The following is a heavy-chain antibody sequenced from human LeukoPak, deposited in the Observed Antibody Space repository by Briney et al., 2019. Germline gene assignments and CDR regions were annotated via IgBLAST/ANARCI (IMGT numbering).Heavy chain of an antibody. D-gene: IGHD6-13*01. J-gene: IGHJ3*02. CDR3: ARATRSPRAIAAAGNRAFDI. Sequence: GGSLRLSCEGSAFIFSGHWMNWVRQTPGKGLEWVASIKEDGSERQYVDSVKGRFSISRDNTKGSLFLQLNSLRAEDTAVYYCARATRSPRAIAAAGNRAFDIWGQGTMVTVSS. CDR2: IKEDGSER. CDR1: AFIFSGHW. V-gene: IGHV3-7*01.